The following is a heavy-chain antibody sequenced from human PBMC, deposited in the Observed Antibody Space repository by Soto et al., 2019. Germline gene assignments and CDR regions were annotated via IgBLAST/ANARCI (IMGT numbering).Heavy chain of an antibody. V-gene: IGHV3-21*01. CDR3: ARNYTTDF. CDR2: ISSSSTYI. D-gene: IGHD1-7*01. J-gene: IGHJ4*02. Sequence: GSLRLSCAASGFTFSSYSMNWVRQAPGKGLEWVSSISSSSTYIYYADSLKGRFTISRDNAKNSLYLQMNSLRAEDTAVYYCARNYTTDFWGQGTLVTVSS. CDR1: GFTFSSYS.